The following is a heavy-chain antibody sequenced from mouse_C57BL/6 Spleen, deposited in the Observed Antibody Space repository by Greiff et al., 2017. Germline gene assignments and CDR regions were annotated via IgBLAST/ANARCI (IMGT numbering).Heavy chain of an antibody. CDR2: IYPGNSDT. CDR3: TRGTQASLVY. D-gene: IGHD3-2*02. J-gene: IGHJ2*01. V-gene: IGHV1-5*01. Sequence: DVQLQESGTVLARPGASVKMSCKTSGYTFTSYWMHWVKQRPGQGLEWIGAIYPGNSDTSYNQKFKGKAKLTAVTSASTAYMELSSLTNEDSAVYYCTRGTQASLVYWGQGTTRTVSS. CDR1: GYTFTSYW.